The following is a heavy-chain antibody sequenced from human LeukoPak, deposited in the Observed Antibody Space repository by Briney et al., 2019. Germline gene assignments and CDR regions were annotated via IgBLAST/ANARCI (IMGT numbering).Heavy chain of an antibody. CDR1: GGTFSSNA. CDR2: IIPIFGAA. CDR3: AREVKQWLVQRYYYYGMDV. V-gene: IGHV1-69*13. Sequence: SVKVSCKASGGTFSSNAISWVRQAPGQGLEWMGGIIPIFGAANYAQKFQGRVTITADESTSTAYMELSSLRSEDTAVYYCAREVKQWLVQRYYYYGMDVWGQGTTVTVSS. J-gene: IGHJ6*02. D-gene: IGHD6-19*01.